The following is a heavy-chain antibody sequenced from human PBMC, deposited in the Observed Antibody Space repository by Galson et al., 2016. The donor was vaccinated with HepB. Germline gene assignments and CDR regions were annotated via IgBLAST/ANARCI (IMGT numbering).Heavy chain of an antibody. Sequence: SVKVSCKASGYIFSTYGISWVRQAPGQGPEWMGWINTYTGRTEYAQNVQDRFTMTTDASTTTVYMELRSLTSDDTAVYYCARDVCAGANCHHALAFWGQGTLVTVSS. V-gene: IGHV1-18*01. D-gene: IGHD4/OR15-4a*01. CDR3: ARDVCAGANCHHALAF. CDR1: GYIFSTYG. CDR2: INTYTGRT. J-gene: IGHJ4*02.